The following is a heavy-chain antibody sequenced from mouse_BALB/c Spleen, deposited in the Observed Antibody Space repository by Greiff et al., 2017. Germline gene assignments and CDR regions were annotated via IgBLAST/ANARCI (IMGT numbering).Heavy chain of an antibody. CDR2: ISSGGGST. CDR3: ARRGYRYDWFAY. D-gene: IGHD2-14*01. CDR1: GFAFSSYD. Sequence: DVKLVESGGGLVKPGGSLKLSCAASGFAFSSYDMSWVRQTPEKRLEWVAYISSGGGSTYYPDTVKGRFTISRDNAKNTLYLQMSSLKSEDTAMYYCARRGYRYDWFAYWGQGTLVTVSA. V-gene: IGHV5-12-1*01. J-gene: IGHJ3*01.